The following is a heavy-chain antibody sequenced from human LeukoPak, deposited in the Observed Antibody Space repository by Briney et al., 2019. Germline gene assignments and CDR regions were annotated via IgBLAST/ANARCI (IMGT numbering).Heavy chain of an antibody. D-gene: IGHD4-17*01. CDR1: GFTFSSYG. CDR2: IWYDGSNK. Sequence: GGSLRLSCAASGFTFSSYGMHWVRQAPGKGLEWVAVIWYDGSNKYYADSVKGRFTISRDNSKNTLYLQMNSLRAEDTAVYYCATVTTYYYYYGMDVWDQGTTVTVSS. CDR3: ATVTTYYYYYGMDV. J-gene: IGHJ6*02. V-gene: IGHV3-33*01.